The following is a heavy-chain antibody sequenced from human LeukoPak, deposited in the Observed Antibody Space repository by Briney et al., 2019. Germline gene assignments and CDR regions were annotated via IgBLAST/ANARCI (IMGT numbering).Heavy chain of an antibody. D-gene: IGHD3-3*01. J-gene: IGHJ5*02. CDR2: FYTSGST. CDR3: ARERDFRSRWFDP. Sequence: SETLSLTCTVSGGSISGGTYYWSWIRQPAGKGLEWIGRFYTSGSTNYNPSLKSRVTISVDTSKNQFSLKLSSVTAADTAVYYCARERDFRSRWFDPWGQGTLVTVSS. V-gene: IGHV4-61*02. CDR1: GGSISGGTYY.